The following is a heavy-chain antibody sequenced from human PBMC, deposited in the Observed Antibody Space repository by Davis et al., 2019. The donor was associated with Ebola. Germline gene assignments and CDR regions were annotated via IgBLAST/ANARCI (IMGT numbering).Heavy chain of an antibody. J-gene: IGHJ4*02. V-gene: IGHV3-30*02. CDR3: AKGFVRGTIDY. D-gene: IGHD3-10*01. CDR1: GFTFSTYG. Sequence: GGSLRLSCAASGFTFSTYGMHWVRQAPGKGLEWVAFIWFDGSNKNYADSVKGRFTISRDNSKNTLYLQMNSLRAEDTAVYYCAKGFVRGTIDYWGQGTLVTVSS. CDR2: IWFDGSNK.